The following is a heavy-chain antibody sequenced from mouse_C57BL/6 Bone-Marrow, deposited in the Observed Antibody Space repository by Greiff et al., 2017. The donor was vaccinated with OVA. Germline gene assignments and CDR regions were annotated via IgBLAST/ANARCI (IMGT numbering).Heavy chain of an antibody. CDR3: ARDGNYYGSSYPLYYAMDY. CDR2: INPYNGGT. CDR1: GYTFTDYY. V-gene: IGHV1-19*01. J-gene: IGHJ4*01. Sequence: VQLQQSGPVLVKPGASVKMSCKASGYTFTDYYMNWVKQSHGKSLEWIGVINPYNGGTSYNQKFKGKATLTVDKSSSTAYMELNSLTSEDSAVYYCARDGNYYGSSYPLYYAMDYWGQGTSVTVSS. D-gene: IGHD1-1*01.